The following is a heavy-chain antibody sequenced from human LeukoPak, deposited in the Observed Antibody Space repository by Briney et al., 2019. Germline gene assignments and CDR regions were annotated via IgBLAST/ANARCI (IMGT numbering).Heavy chain of an antibody. V-gene: IGHV3-23*01. J-gene: IGHJ4*02. Sequence: GGSLRLSCAASVFTFNSYAMSWVRQAPGKGLEWVSAISGSGGSTYYADSVKGRFTISRDKSKNTLYLQMNSLRAEDTAVYYCARDSGFSGTQRGEYWGQGTLVTVSS. CDR3: ARDSGFSGTQRGEY. CDR1: VFTFNSYA. CDR2: ISGSGGST. D-gene: IGHD3/OR15-3a*01.